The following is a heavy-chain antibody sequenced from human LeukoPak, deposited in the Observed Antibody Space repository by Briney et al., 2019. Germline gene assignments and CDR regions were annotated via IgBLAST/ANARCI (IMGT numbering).Heavy chain of an antibody. V-gene: IGHV4-39*07. CDR2: IYYSGST. CDR1: GGSISSSSYY. D-gene: IGHD4-17*01. J-gene: IGHJ4*02. CDR3: AREEGIYGYFDY. Sequence: PSETLFLTCTVSGGSISSSSYYWGWIRQPPGKGLEWIGSIYYSGSTYYNPSLKSRVTISVDTSKNQFSLKLSSVTAADTAVYYCAREEGIYGYFDYWGQGTLVTVSS.